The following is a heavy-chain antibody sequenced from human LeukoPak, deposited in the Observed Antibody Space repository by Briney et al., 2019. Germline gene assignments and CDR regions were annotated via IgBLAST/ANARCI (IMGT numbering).Heavy chain of an antibody. CDR1: GFTVSSNY. J-gene: IGHJ4*02. D-gene: IGHD6-13*01. V-gene: IGHV3-66*01. CDR2: IYSGGNT. CDR3: AKGHGSTWYDGLYYFDY. Sequence: GGSLRLSCAASGFTVSSNYMSWVRQAPGRGLEWVSVIYSGGNTYYADSVKGRFTISRDNSKNTLYLQMNSLRAEDTAVYYCAKGHGSTWYDGLYYFDYWGQGTLVTVSS.